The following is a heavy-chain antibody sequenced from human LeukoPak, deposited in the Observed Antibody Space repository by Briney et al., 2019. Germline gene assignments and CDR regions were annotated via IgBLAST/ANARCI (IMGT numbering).Heavy chain of an antibody. Sequence: SETLSLTCTVSGGSISSSSYYWGWIRQPPGKGLEWIGSIYYSGSTYYNPSLKSRVTISVDTSKNQFSLKLSSVTAADTAVYYCARHGLGYCSSTSCYTGLRIYYFDYWAREPWSPSPQ. CDR3: ARHGLGYCSSTSCYTGLRIYYFDY. J-gene: IGHJ4*02. CDR2: IYYSGST. CDR1: GGSISSSSYY. D-gene: IGHD2-2*02. V-gene: IGHV4-39*01.